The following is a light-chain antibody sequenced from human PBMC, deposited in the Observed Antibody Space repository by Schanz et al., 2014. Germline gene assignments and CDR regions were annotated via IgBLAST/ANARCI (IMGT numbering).Light chain of an antibody. CDR3: QQYGSSGT. CDR1: QSVSSN. CDR2: GAS. Sequence: EIVLTQSPATLSVSPGERATLSCRASQSVSSNLAWYQQKSGQAPRLLIYGASNRATGIPDRFSGSGSGTDFTLTISRLEPEDFAVYYCQQYGSSGTFGQGTKLETK. V-gene: IGKV3-20*01. J-gene: IGKJ2*02.